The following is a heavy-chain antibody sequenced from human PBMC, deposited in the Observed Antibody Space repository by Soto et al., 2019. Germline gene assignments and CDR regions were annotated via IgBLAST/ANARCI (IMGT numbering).Heavy chain of an antibody. CDR1: GVGFGSFG. CDR3: ARGNLSFDFAS. CDR2: ISRDGLNT. D-gene: IGHD2-15*01. J-gene: IGHJ4*02. V-gene: IGHV3-30*03. Sequence: VESGGDVVQPGRSLRLSCAASGVGFGSFGMHWVRQAPGQGLEWLAFISRDGLNTFYADSVRGRFTLSRDYSKSTMYLQMSALRDDDTALYYCARGNLSFDFASWGRGTLVTVSS.